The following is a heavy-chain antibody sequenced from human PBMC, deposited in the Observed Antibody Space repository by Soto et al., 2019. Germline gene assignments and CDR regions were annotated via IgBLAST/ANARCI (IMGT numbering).Heavy chain of an antibody. CDR2: IGGGSGST. J-gene: IGHJ4*02. D-gene: IGHD6-13*01. Sequence: EVQLLESGGGFVQPGGSLRLPCAASGFTFTNYALSWVRQAPGKGLEWVSTIGGGSGSTSYADSVKGRFSISRENSKNTLYLQMSSLRAEDTALYYCATRMYSTSWYYFVSWGQGTLVTVSS. V-gene: IGHV3-23*01. CDR1: GFTFTNYA. CDR3: ATRMYSTSWYYFVS.